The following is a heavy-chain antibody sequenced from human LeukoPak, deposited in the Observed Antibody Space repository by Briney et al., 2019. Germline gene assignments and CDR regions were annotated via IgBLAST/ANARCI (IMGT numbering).Heavy chain of an antibody. Sequence: WGSLALSCGASGFNVSSNYMSWVRQAPGKRLEWVSVIYSGGSTYYADSVKGRFTISRHNSMNTLYLQMNSLRPEDTAVYYCASSGYYDCSIFDYWGKGTPVSASS. J-gene: IGHJ4*02. CDR1: GFNVSSNY. V-gene: IGHV3-53*04. CDR2: IYSGGST. D-gene: IGHD3-22*01. CDR3: ASSGYYDCSIFDY.